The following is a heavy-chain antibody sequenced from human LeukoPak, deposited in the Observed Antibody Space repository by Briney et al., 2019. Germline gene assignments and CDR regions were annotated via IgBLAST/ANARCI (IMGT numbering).Heavy chain of an antibody. CDR2: ISAYNGNT. CDR3: ARGARMAAAGRASGMDV. Sequence: GASVKVSCKASGYTFTSYGISWVRQAPGQGLEWMGWISAYNGNTNYAQKLQGRVTMTTDTSTSTAYMELRSLRSDDPAVYYCARGARMAAAGRASGMDVWGKGTTVTVSS. V-gene: IGHV1-18*04. J-gene: IGHJ6*04. CDR1: GYTFTSYG. D-gene: IGHD6-13*01.